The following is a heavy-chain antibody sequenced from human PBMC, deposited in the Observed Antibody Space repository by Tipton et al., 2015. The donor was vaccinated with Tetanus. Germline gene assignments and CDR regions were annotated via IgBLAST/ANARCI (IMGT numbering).Heavy chain of an antibody. CDR1: GGSVSSGGYY. J-gene: IGHJ4*02. D-gene: IGHD2/OR15-2a*01. V-gene: IGHV4-30-4*08. Sequence: TLSLTCTVSGGSVSSGGYYWSWIHQHPGKGLEWIGYIYYSGTTYYNPSLKSRVTISVDTSNNQFSLKVTSVTAADTAVYYCSSSPGNQYLAFFDYWGRGTLVTVSS. CDR3: SSSPGNQYLAFFDY. CDR2: IYYSGTT.